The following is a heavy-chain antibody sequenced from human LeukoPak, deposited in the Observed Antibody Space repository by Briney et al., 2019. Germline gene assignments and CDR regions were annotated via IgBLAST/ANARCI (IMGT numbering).Heavy chain of an antibody. CDR2: IIPIFGTA. CDR3: ARGSSTSPYYYYYHMDV. CDR1: GGTFSSYA. D-gene: IGHD2-2*01. J-gene: IGHJ6*03. Sequence: ASVKVSCKASGGTFSSYAISWVRQAPGQGLEWMGGIIPIFGTANYAQKFQGRVTITTDESTSTAYMELSSLRSEDTAVYYCARGSSTSPYYYYYHMDVWGKGTTVTVSS. V-gene: IGHV1-69*05.